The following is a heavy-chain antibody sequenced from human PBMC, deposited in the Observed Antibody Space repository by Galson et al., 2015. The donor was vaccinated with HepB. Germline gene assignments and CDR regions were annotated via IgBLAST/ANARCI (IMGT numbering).Heavy chain of an antibody. Sequence: SLRLSCAASGFTFRAYAMSWVRQAPGKGLEWVSAITGSGGSIFYADSVKGRFTFSRDNSKNTLYLQMNSLRAEDTAVYYCVKASTDSYQLILISWGQGTVVTVSS. CDR2: ITGSGGSI. CDR3: VKASTDSYQLILIS. J-gene: IGHJ5*02. D-gene: IGHD2-2*01. V-gene: IGHV3-23*01. CDR1: GFTFRAYA.